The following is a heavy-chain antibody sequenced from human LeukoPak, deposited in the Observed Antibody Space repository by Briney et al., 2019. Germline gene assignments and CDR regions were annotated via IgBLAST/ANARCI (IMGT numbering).Heavy chain of an antibody. CDR2: TYYRSKWYH. J-gene: IGHJ4*02. CDR3: ARGSPRFFDS. D-gene: IGHD3-16*01. V-gene: IGHV6-1*01. Sequence: SQTLSLTCAISGDSVSSHSAAWDWIRQSPSRGLEWLGRTYYRSKWYHDYALSVKSRITINPDTSKNQFSLQLNSVTPEDTAVYYCARGSPRFFDSWGQGTLVTVSS. CDR1: GDSVSSHSAA.